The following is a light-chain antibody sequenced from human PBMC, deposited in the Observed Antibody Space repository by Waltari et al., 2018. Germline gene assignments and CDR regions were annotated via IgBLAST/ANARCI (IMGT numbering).Light chain of an antibody. Sequence: SVLTQPPSASGAPGQRVTISCSGSSSNIGSHYVYWYQQLPGTAPKLLIYTEGQRAAGVPDRVSASKSGTSASRAISGLRSEDEADYYCAAWDDSPSGHVVFGGGTKLTVL. CDR1: SSNIGSHY. V-gene: IGLV1-47*02. CDR2: TEG. CDR3: AAWDDSPSGHVV. J-gene: IGLJ2*01.